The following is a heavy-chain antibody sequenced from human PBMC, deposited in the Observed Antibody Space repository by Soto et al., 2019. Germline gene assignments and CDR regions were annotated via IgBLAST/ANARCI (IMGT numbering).Heavy chain of an antibody. CDR2: IYYSGTT. CDR3: AKEGRIVVVVAATPFNNWFDP. CDR1: GGSIINYY. D-gene: IGHD2-15*01. Sequence: SETLSLTCTVSGGSIINYYWSWIRQPPGKGLEWIGYIYYSGTTSYNPSLRSRVTISVDTSKNQFSLKLSSVTAADTAVYYCAKEGRIVVVVAATPFNNWFDPWGQGTLVTVSS. J-gene: IGHJ5*02. V-gene: IGHV4-59*12.